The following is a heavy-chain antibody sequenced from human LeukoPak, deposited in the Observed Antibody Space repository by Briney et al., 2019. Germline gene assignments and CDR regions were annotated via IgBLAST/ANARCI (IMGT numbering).Heavy chain of an antibody. D-gene: IGHD3-10*01. CDR1: GYTFTTYG. Sequence: GASVKVSCKASGYTFTTYGISWVRQAPGQGLEWMGWISAYNGNTNYAQKLQGRVTMTTDTSTSTAYMELRSLRSDDTAVYYCARIITMVRGVIITDWFDTWGQGTLVTVSS. V-gene: IGHV1-18*01. CDR3: ARIITMVRGVIITDWFDT. CDR2: ISAYNGNT. J-gene: IGHJ5*02.